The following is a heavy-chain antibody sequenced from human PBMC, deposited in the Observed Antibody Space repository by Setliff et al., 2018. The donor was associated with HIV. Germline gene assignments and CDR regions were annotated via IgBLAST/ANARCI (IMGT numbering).Heavy chain of an antibody. V-gene: IGHV3-30*02. CDR1: GFTFSISG. J-gene: IGHJ3*02. CDR2: IEYDESNK. CDR3: VKGGMTNAAFNI. Sequence: GGSLRLSCVASGFTFSISGMHWVRQAPGKGLEWVTYIEYDESNKRYADNVKGRFTISRDNSKNTLYLQMNSLRLEDTALYYCVKGGMTNAAFNIWGPGTKVTVSS. D-gene: IGHD3-16*01.